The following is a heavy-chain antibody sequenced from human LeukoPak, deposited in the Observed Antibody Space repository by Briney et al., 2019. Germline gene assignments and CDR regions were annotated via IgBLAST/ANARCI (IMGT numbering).Heavy chain of an antibody. J-gene: IGHJ4*02. CDR3: AKVFGSGYENDY. V-gene: IGHV3-23*01. CDR1: GFTFSSYA. D-gene: IGHD5-12*01. Sequence: SGGSLRLSCAASGFTFSSYAMTWVRQAPGKGLEWVSAISDSGGSTFYADSVKGRFTISRDNSKNTLYLQMNSLRAEDTAVYYCAKVFGSGYENDYWGQGTLVTVSS. CDR2: ISDSGGST.